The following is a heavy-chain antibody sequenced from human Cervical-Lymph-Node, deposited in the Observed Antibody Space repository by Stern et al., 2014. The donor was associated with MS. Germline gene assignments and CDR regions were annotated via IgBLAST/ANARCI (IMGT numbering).Heavy chain of an antibody. D-gene: IGHD2-2*01. Sequence: VQLVESGAEVKKPGSSVKVSCKASGDTFNSHTINWVRQAPGQGLAWVGGIMPTLGTANYAQKFQGRVTITADVSTSTAYMEVSSLRPEDMAVYYCAKSWGFSSYNGMDVWGQGTTVTVTS. J-gene: IGHJ6*02. CDR1: GDTFNSHT. CDR2: IMPTLGTA. CDR3: AKSWGFSSYNGMDV. V-gene: IGHV1-69*01.